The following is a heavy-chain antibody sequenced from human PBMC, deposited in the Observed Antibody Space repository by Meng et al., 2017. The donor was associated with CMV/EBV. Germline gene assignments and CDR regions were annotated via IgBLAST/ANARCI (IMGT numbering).Heavy chain of an antibody. CDR2: IKSKTDGGTT. J-gene: IGHJ4*02. D-gene: IGHD2-2*01. Sequence: GESLKISCAASGFTFSNAWMSWVRQAPGKGLEWVGRIKSKTDGGTTDYAPPVKGRFTISRDDSKNTLYLQMNSLKTEDTAVYYCTTGVGYCSSTSCWPVGYWGQGTLVTVSS. CDR1: GFTFSNAW. CDR3: TTGVGYCSSTSCWPVGY. V-gene: IGHV3-15*01.